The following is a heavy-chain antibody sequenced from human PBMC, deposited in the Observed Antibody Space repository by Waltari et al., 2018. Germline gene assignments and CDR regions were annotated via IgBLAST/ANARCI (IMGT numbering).Heavy chain of an antibody. Sequence: QVQLQQWGAGLLKPSETLSLTCAVYGGSFSAYYWSWIRQPPGKGLEWIGEINDSGSTSNSPHPKVAVTMSVDTSNNPFSLKLTSVTAADTAVYYCARGKTARPHSKWFGELSAKYYFDYWGQGTLVTVSS. D-gene: IGHD3-10*01. J-gene: IGHJ4*02. V-gene: IGHV4-34*01. CDR1: GGSFSAYY. CDR2: INDSGST. CDR3: ARGKTARPHSKWFGELSAKYYFDY.